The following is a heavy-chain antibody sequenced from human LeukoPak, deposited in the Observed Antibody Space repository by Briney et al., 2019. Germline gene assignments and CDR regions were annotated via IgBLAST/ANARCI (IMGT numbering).Heavy chain of an antibody. CDR3: ARDQGDCDFWRTFLD. D-gene: IGHD3-3*01. J-gene: IGHJ4*02. V-gene: IGHV1-2*02. CDR2: INPNSGGT. Sequence: ASVKVSCKASGYTFTGYYMHWVRQAPGQGLEWMGWINPNSGGTNYAQKFQGRVTMTRDTSISTAYMELSRLRSDDTAVYYCARDQGDCDFWRTFLDWGQGTLVTVSS. CDR1: GYTFTGYY.